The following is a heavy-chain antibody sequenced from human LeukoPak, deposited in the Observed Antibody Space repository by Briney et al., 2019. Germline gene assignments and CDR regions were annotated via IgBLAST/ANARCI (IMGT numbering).Heavy chain of an antibody. D-gene: IGHD3-22*01. J-gene: IGHJ4*02. Sequence: GGSLRLSCAASGFTFSRYWMSWVRQVPRKGLEWVANIKQDGGEIYYVDSVKGRFTISRDNAKSSLYLQMNSLRAGDTAVYYCARDKGDYDTSGSLFVFGGQGTLVTVSS. CDR2: IKQDGGEI. CDR1: GFTFSRYW. V-gene: IGHV3-7*03. CDR3: ARDKGDYDTSGSLFVF.